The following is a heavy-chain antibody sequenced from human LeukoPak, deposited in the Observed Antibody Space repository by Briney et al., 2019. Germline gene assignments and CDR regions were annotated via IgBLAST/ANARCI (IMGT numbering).Heavy chain of an antibody. D-gene: IGHD3-16*01. V-gene: IGHV4-39*01. Sequence: SETLSLTCTVSGGSISSSSYYWGWIRQPPGKGLEWIGSIYYSGSTYYNPSLKSRVTISVDTSKNQFSLKLSSVTAADTAVYYCARHTPTQPRLTYNWFDPWGQGTLVTVSS. CDR1: GGSISSSSYY. CDR2: IYYSGST. CDR3: ARHTPTQPRLTYNWFDP. J-gene: IGHJ5*02.